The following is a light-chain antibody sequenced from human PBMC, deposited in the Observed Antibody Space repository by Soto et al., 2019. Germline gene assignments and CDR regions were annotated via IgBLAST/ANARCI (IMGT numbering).Light chain of an antibody. CDR1: QSVTSRT. J-gene: IGKJ1*01. V-gene: IGKV3-20*01. Sequence: DTVLTQSPGTLSLSPGDRAVLSCRASQSVTSRTFAWYQQKRGQPPRLLIYGASTRATGIPDRFSGSGSGTDFTLVISRLEPEDFGVYYCQQYNNWPWTFGQGTKVEIK. CDR3: QQYNNWPWT. CDR2: GAS.